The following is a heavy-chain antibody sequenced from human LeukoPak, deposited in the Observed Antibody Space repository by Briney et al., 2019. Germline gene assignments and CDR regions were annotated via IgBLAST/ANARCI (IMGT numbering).Heavy chain of an antibody. Sequence: GGSLRLSCAASGFTFSSYSMNWVRQAPGKGLEWVSSISSSSSYIYYADSVKGRFTISRDNAKNSLYLQMNSLRAEDTAVYYCARDPGGSGSYYKGGYWGQGTLVTVSS. J-gene: IGHJ4*02. CDR2: ISSSSSYI. V-gene: IGHV3-21*01. D-gene: IGHD3-10*01. CDR1: GFTFSSYS. CDR3: ARDPGGSGSYYKGGY.